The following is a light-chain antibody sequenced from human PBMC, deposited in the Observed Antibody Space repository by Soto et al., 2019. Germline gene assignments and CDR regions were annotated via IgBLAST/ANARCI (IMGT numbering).Light chain of an antibody. CDR2: EVS. V-gene: IGLV2-8*01. CDR1: SSDVGGYNY. Sequence: QSALTQPPSASGSPGQSVTISCTGTSSDVGGYNYVSWYQHHPGKAPKLMIYEVSKRPSGVPDRFSGSKSGNTASLTVSGLQVEDEAEYLCSSYAGSPYVFGTGTKLTVL. CDR3: SSYAGSPYV. J-gene: IGLJ1*01.